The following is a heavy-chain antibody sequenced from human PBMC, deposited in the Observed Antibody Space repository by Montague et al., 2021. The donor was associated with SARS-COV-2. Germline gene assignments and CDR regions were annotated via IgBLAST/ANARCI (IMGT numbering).Heavy chain of an antibody. J-gene: IGHJ6*02. CDR2: IYWDDDK. D-gene: IGHD6-13*01. V-gene: IGHV2-5*02. Sequence: PALVKPTQTLTLTCTFSGFSLSTSGVGVGWIRQPPGKALEWLALIYWDDDKRYSPSLKSRLTISKDTSKNQVVLTMTNMDPVDTATYYCARDDRRGSSRHYCSMDVWGQGTTVTVS. CDR3: ARDDRRGSSRHYCSMDV. CDR1: GFSLSTSGVG.